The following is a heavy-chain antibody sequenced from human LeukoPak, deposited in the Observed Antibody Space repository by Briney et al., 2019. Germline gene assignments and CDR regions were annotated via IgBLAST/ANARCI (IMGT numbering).Heavy chain of an antibody. CDR3: ARVRAGRGVTGYGMDV. V-gene: IGHV1-8*01. Sequence: ASVKVSCKASGYTFTSYDINWVRQATGQGLEWMGWMNPNSGNAGYAQKFQGRVTMTRNTSISTAYLELSSLRSEDTAVYYCARVRAGRGVTGYGMDVWGQGPTVTVSS. D-gene: IGHD5-18*01. CDR2: MNPNSGNA. J-gene: IGHJ6*02. CDR1: GYTFTSYD.